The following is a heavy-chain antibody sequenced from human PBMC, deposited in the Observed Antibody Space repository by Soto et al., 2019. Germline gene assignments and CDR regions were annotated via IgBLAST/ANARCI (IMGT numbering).Heavy chain of an antibody. Sequence: PSETLSLTCAVSGYSISSGYYWGWIRQPPGKGLEWIGSIYHSGSTYYNPSLKSRVTISVDTSENQFSLKLSSVTAADTAVYYWARIACGVKMMDKSVDDSSGYYYGQIDYWGQGTLVTVSS. CDR2: IYHSGST. D-gene: IGHD3-22*01. CDR3: ARIACGVKMMDKSVDDSSGYYYGQIDY. V-gene: IGHV4-38-2*01. J-gene: IGHJ4*02. CDR1: GYSISSGYY.